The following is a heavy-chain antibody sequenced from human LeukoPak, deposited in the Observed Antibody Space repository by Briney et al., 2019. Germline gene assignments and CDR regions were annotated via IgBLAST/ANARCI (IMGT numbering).Heavy chain of an antibody. J-gene: IGHJ6*02. CDR1: GFTFSSYA. D-gene: IGHD6-13*01. CDR2: ISGSGGST. CDR3: AKAAAATGYYYYGMDV. V-gene: IGHV3-23*01. Sequence: GGSLRLACAASGFTFSSYAMSWVRQAPGKGLEWVSAISGSGGSTYYADSAKGRFTISRDNSKNTLYLQMNSLRAEDTAVYYCAKAAAATGYYYYGMDVWGQGTTVTVSS.